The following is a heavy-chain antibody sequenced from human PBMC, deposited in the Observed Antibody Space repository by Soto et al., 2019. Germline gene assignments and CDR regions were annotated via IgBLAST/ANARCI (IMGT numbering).Heavy chain of an antibody. D-gene: IGHD6-6*01. Sequence: EVQLLESGGGLVQPGGSLRLSCAASGFTFSNYALTWVRQAPGKGLEWVSNISASGGNTDYADSVRGRFTISRDNSKNTVDLQMNSLRGEDTAIYYCAKERAARGIDYWGQGTLVTVSS. CDR1: GFTFSNYA. CDR2: ISASGGNT. J-gene: IGHJ4*02. V-gene: IGHV3-23*01. CDR3: AKERAARGIDY.